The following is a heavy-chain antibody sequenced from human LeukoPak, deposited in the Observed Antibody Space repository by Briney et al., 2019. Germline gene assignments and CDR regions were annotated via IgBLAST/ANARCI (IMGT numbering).Heavy chain of an antibody. J-gene: IGHJ1*01. D-gene: IGHD2-2*01. CDR3: ASKVYCSSTSCYGEH. CDR2: IYYSGST. CDR1: GGSISSYY. Sequence: SETLSLTCTVSGGSISSYYWSWIRQPPGKGLEWIGYIYYSGSTNYNPSLKSRVTITVDTSKNQFSLKLSSVTAADTAVYYCASKVYCSSTSCYGEHWGQGTLVTVSS. V-gene: IGHV4-59*01.